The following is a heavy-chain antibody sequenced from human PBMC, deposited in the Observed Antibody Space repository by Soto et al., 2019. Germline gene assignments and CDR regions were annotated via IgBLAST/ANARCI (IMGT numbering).Heavy chain of an antibody. CDR2: IGGRGNSA. Sequence: EVQVSESGGGLVRPGGSLRLSCAASGFIFTNYAMNWVRQAPGKGLEWVSVIGGRGNSAYYADSVQGRFTISRDNSKNTLSLQMSSLTADDTAIYYCAREGRGSFDFWGRGTMVTVSS. CDR3: AREGRGSFDF. V-gene: IGHV3-23*01. CDR1: GFIFTNYA. D-gene: IGHD5-12*01. J-gene: IGHJ3*01.